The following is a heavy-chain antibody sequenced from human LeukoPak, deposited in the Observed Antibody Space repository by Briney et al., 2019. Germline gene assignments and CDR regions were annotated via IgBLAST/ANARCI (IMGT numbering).Heavy chain of an antibody. V-gene: IGHV4-39*07. J-gene: IGHJ6*03. CDR2: IYYSGST. Sequence: SETLSLTCTVSGGSISSSSYYWGWIRQPPGKGLEWIGSIYYSGSTYYNPSLKSRVTISVDTSKNQFSLKLSPVTAADTAVYYCARDLRRQVTAIGYGPNEYYYYMDVWGKGTTVTISS. CDR1: GGSISSSSYY. CDR3: ARDLRRQVTAIGYGPNEYYYYMDV. D-gene: IGHD4/OR15-4a*01.